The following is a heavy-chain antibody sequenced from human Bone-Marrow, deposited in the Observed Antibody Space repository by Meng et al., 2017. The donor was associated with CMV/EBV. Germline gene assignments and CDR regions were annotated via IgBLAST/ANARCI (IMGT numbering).Heavy chain of an antibody. D-gene: IGHD3-10*01. CDR3: ARDRRGFYTYYYGSGMNNWFDP. CDR1: GYTFTAHY. Sequence: ASVKVSCKASGYTFTAHYFHWVRQAPGQGLEWMGWINPNSGGTNYAQKFQGRVTMTRDTSISTAYMELSRLRSDDTAVYYCARDRRGFYTYYYGSGMNNWFDPWGQGTLVTVSS. V-gene: IGHV1-2*02. CDR2: INPNSGGT. J-gene: IGHJ5*02.